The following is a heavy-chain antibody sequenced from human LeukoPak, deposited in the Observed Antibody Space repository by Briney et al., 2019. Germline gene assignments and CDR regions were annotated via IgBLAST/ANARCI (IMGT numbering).Heavy chain of an antibody. CDR1: GFTFSDYY. Sequence: GGSLRLSCAASGFTFSDYYMSWIRQAPGKGLEWVSYISSSGSTIYYADSVKGRFTISRDYANNSLFLQMNGLTAEDTAVYYCARGEDAIVGVPGPNYWGQGTLVSVSS. J-gene: IGHJ4*02. CDR2: ISSSGSTI. D-gene: IGHD1-26*01. CDR3: ARGEDAIVGVPGPNY. V-gene: IGHV3-11*04.